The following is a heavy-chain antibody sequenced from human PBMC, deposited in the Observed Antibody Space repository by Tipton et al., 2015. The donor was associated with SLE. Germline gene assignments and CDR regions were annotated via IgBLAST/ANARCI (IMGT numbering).Heavy chain of an antibody. CDR1: GGSFSGYY. V-gene: IGHV4-34*01. CDR3: PSGTGTYYFDY. D-gene: IGHD1-1*01. J-gene: IGHJ4*02. CDR2: IYYSGST. Sequence: TLSLTCAVYGGSFSGYYWAWIRQPPGKGLEWIGSIYYSGSTYYNPSLKSRVTISVDTSKNQFSLKLSSVTAADTSLYYCPSGTGTYYFDYWGQGTLVTVSS.